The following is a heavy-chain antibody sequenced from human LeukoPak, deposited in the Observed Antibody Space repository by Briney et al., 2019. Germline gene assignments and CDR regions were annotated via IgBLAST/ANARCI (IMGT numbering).Heavy chain of an antibody. CDR1: GFTFSSYA. CDR3: AKSWDGDYWGY. J-gene: IGHJ4*02. V-gene: IGHV3-23*01. D-gene: IGHD4-17*01. CDR2: ISGSGGST. Sequence: GGSLRLSCAASGFTFSSYARSWVRQAPGKGLEWVSAISGSGGSTYYADSVKGRFTISRDNSKNTLYLQMNSLRAEDTAVYYCAKSWDGDYWGYWGQGTLVTVSS.